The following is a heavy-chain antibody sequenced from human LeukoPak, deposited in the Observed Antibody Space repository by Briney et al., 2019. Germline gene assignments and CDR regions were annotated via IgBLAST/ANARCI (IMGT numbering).Heavy chain of an antibody. CDR2: ISSIGSTI. CDR1: GFTFSDYY. CDR3: ARDHRWMSTTKYSSGWSASDY. V-gene: IGHV3-11*01. D-gene: IGHD6-19*01. J-gene: IGHJ4*02. Sequence: GGSLRLSCAASGFTFSDYYMSWIRQAPGKGLEWVSYISSIGSTIYYADSVKGRFTISRDNAKNSLYLQMNSLRAEDTAVYYCARDHRWMSTTKYSSGWSASDYWGQGTLVTVSS.